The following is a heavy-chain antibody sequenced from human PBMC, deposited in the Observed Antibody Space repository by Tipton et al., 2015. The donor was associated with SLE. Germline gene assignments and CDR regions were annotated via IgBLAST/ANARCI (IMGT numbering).Heavy chain of an antibody. CDR2: INHSGST. CDR3: ARWAYYDSSGYYIGLRYFDL. CDR1: GGSFSGNY. D-gene: IGHD3-22*01. J-gene: IGHJ2*01. Sequence: TLSLTCAVYGGSFSGNYWSWIRQPPGKGLQWIGEINHSGSTNYRPSLKSRVTISVDTSKNQFSLKLSSVTAADTAVYYCARWAYYDSSGYYIGLRYFDLWGRGTLVTVSS. V-gene: IGHV4-34*01.